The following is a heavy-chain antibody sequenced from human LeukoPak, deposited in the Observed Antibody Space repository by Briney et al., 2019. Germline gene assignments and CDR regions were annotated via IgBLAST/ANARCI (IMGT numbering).Heavy chain of an antibody. CDR2: ISYDGSNK. CDR1: GFTFSSYA. CDR3: AKPQEPDLWVPDF. D-gene: IGHD3-3*01. J-gene: IGHJ4*02. V-gene: IGHV3-30*04. Sequence: GGSLRLSCAASGFTFSSYAMHWVRQAPGKGLEWVAVISYDGSNKYYADSVKGRFTISRDNSKNTLYLQMNSLRPEDTAVYYCAKPQEPDLWVPDFWGQGTLVTVFS.